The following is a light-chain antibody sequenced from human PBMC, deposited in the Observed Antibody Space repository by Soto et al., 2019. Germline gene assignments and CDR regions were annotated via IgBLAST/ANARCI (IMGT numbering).Light chain of an antibody. CDR2: EVS. CDR3: CSYTSTSTLLV. V-gene: IGLV2-14*01. CDR1: SSDIGAHIH. Sequence: QSALTQPASVSGSPGQSITISCTGTSSDIGAHIHVSWYQQHPGKAPKLLIYEVSNRPSGVSSHFSGSKSGDTASLTISGLQAEDEADYYYCSYTSTSTLLVFGGGTKLTVL. J-gene: IGLJ2*01.